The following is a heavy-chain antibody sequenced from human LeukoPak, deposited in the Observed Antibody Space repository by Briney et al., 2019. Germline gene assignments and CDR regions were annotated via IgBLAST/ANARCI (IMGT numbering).Heavy chain of an antibody. CDR2: ISYDGSNK. CDR1: GFTFSSYA. J-gene: IGHJ3*02. V-gene: IGHV3-30*04. D-gene: IGHD6-19*01. Sequence: ALRLSCAASGFTFSSYAMHWVRQAPGKGLEWVAVISYDGSNKYYADSVKGRFTISRDNSKNTLYLQMNSLRAEDTAVYYCARDRRYSSGWYREGDAFDIWGQGTMVTVSS. CDR3: ARDRRYSSGWYREGDAFDI.